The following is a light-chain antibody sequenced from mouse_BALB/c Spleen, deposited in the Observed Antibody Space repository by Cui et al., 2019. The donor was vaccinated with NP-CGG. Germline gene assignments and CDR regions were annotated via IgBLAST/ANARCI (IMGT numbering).Light chain of an antibody. CDR3: ALWYSNHWV. Sequence: VVIQQSAPTTSPGETVALTCRSSTGAVTTSNYANWVQEKPDHLFTGLIGGTNNRAPGVPARFSGSLIGDKAALTITGTQTEDEAIYFCALWYSNHWVFGGGTKLTVL. CDR2: GTN. V-gene: IGLV1*01. J-gene: IGLJ1*01. CDR1: TGAVTTSNY.